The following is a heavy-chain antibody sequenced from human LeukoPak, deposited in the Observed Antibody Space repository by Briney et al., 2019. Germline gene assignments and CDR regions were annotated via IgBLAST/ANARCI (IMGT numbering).Heavy chain of an antibody. J-gene: IGHJ4*02. V-gene: IGHV4-4*07. D-gene: IGHD6-19*01. Sequence: PSETLSLTCTVSGASVSSNYWSWIRQSAEKGLEWIGRISISDGTNYSPSLKSRVSMSVDASKNQFSLILTSATAADAAVYYCARLRRNGNDWYADDSWGQGILVTVSS. CDR1: GASVSSNY. CDR3: ARLRRNGNDWYADDS. CDR2: ISISDGT.